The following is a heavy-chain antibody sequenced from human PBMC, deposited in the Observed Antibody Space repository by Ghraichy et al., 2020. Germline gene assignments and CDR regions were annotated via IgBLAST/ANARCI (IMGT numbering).Heavy chain of an antibody. CDR1: GFTFSSYA. CDR2: ISGSGGST. V-gene: IGHV3-23*01. J-gene: IGHJ3*02. D-gene: IGHD3-9*01. Sequence: GGSLRLSCAASGFTFSSYAMSWVRQAPGKGLEWVSAISGSGGSTYYADSVKGRFTISRDNSKNTLYLQMNSLRAEDTAVYYCAKVHYDILTGYYSPVAFDIWGQGTMVTVSS. CDR3: AKVHYDILTGYYSPVAFDI.